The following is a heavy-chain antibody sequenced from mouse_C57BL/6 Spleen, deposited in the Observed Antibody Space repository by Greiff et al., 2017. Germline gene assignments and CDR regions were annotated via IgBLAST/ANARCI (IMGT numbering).Heavy chain of an antibody. V-gene: IGHV1-82*01. J-gene: IGHJ4*01. Sequence: QVQLQQSGPELVKPGASVKISCKASGYAFSSSWMNWVKQRPGKGLEWIGRIYPGDGDTNYNGKFKGKATLTADKSSSTAYMQLCSLTSADSAVYFCRIYYDYDDAMDYWGQGTSVTVSS. CDR1: GYAFSSSW. CDR2: IYPGDGDT. CDR3: RIYYDYDDAMDY. D-gene: IGHD2-4*01.